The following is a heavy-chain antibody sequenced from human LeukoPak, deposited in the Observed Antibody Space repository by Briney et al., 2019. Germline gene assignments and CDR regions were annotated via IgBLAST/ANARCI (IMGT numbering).Heavy chain of an antibody. Sequence: GGSLRLSCAASGFTFSNYGMTWARQAPGKGLEWVSGISGGDGSTYYADSVKGRFTISKDNSKNTLYLRMNSLRAEDTAVYYCAKDAIGGDDWGQGTLVTVSS. J-gene: IGHJ4*02. CDR3: AKDAIGGDD. D-gene: IGHD4-23*01. CDR2: ISGGDGST. CDR1: GFTFSNYG. V-gene: IGHV3-23*01.